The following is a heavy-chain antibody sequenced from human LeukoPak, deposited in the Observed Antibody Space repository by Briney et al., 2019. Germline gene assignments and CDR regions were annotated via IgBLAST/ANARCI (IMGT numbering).Heavy chain of an antibody. V-gene: IGHV5-51*01. D-gene: IGHD3/OR15-3a*01. CDR2: IYPGDSDT. Sequence: GESLKISCKGSGYSFTSYWIGWVRQMPRKGLEWMGIIYPGDSDTRYSPSFQGQVTISADKSISTAYLQWSSLKASDTAMYYCARRTYDVLTGTPSSVRKNWFDSWGQGTLVTVSP. CDR3: ARRTYDVLTGTPSSVRKNWFDS. J-gene: IGHJ5*01. CDR1: GYSFTSYW.